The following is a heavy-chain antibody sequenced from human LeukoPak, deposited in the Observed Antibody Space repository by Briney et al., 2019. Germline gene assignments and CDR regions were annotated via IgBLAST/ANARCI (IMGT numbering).Heavy chain of an antibody. CDR1: GFTFSDYY. J-gene: IGHJ4*02. Sequence: GGSLRLSCAASGFTFSDYYMSWIRQAPGKGLEWVSYISSSGRTIYYADSVKGRFTISRDNAKNSLYLQMNSLRAEDTALYYCAKDLRGSYTGCFDYWGQGTLVTVSS. V-gene: IGHV3-11*01. CDR3: AKDLRGSYTGCFDY. D-gene: IGHD1-26*01. CDR2: ISSSGRTI.